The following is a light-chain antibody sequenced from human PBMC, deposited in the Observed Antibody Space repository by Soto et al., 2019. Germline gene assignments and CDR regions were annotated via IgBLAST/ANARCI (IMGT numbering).Light chain of an antibody. CDR1: QSIMFS. V-gene: IGKV3-15*01. Sequence: EIVMTQSPATLSVSPGERATLSCRASQSIMFSLAWYQQKPGQAPRLLISGASTRATGIPARFSGSGSGTDFTLTISSLQPEDFATYYCQQSYSTPLTFGGGTKVDIK. CDR2: GAS. CDR3: QQSYSTPLT. J-gene: IGKJ4*01.